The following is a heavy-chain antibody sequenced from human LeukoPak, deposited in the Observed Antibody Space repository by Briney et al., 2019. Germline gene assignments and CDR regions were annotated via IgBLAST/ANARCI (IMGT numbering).Heavy chain of an antibody. J-gene: IGHJ6*03. V-gene: IGHV4-38-2*01. Sequence: EASETLSLTCAVSGYSISSGYYWGWIRQPPGKGREWIGSIYHSGITYHNPSLKSRVNISVDTSKNQFSLKLTSVTAADTALYYWARVVDYYYYYMDVWGKGTTVTVS. CDR3: ARVVDYYYYYMDV. CDR2: IYHSGIT. CDR1: GYSISSGYY.